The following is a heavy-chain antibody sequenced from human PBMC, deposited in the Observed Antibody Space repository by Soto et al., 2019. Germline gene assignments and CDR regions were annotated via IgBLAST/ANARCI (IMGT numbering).Heavy chain of an antibody. Sequence: VQLVESGGGLVKPGGSLRLSCAASGFTFSSYSMNWVRQAPGKGLEWVSSISSSGSYIYYADSVKGRFTIPRDNAKNSLCLQMNSLRADDTAVYYCARGVIGGQLRPFDYWGQGTLVTVSS. CDR1: GFTFSSYS. CDR3: ARGVIGGQLRPFDY. J-gene: IGHJ4*02. V-gene: IGHV3-21*01. CDR2: ISSSGSYI. D-gene: IGHD2-2*01.